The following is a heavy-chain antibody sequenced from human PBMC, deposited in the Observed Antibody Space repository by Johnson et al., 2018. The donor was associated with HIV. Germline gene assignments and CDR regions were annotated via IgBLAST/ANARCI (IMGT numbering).Heavy chain of an antibody. CDR3: ARDFRV. V-gene: IGHV3-15*01. J-gene: IGHJ3*01. CDR1: GFSFSYAW. CDR2: IKSNSEGGTT. Sequence: VQLVESGGELVKPGGSLRLSCAASGFSFSYAWMSWVRQAPGKGLEWVGRIKSNSEGGTTDYAAPVKGRFTISRDNSKNTLYLQMNSLRTWDTALYYCARDFRVWGQGTMVTVSS.